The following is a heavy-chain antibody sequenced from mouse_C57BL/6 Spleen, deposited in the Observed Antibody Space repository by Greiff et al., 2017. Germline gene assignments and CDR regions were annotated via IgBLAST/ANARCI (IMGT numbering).Heavy chain of an antibody. D-gene: IGHD1-1*01. CDR3: ARIPHSYGSSYVPFDY. V-gene: IGHV8-8*01. CDR1: GFSLSTFGMG. J-gene: IGHJ2*01. Sequence: QVTLKESGPGILQPSQTLSLTCSFSGFSLSTFGMGVGWIRQPSGKGLEWLAHIWWDDDKYYNPALKSRLTISKDTSKNQVFLKIANVDTADTATYYCARIPHSYGSSYVPFDYWGQGTTLTVSS. CDR2: IWWDDDK.